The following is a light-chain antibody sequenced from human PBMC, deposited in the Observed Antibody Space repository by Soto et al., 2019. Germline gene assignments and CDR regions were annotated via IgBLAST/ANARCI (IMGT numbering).Light chain of an antibody. Sequence: EIVLTQSPGTLSLSPGERATLSCRASQGVGSNYLAWYQQKPGQAPRLLIYDASNRATGIPARFSGSGSGTDFTLTISSLEPEDFAVYYCQQRSNWPITFGQGTRLEI. CDR1: QGVGSNY. CDR3: QQRSNWPIT. V-gene: IGKV3D-11*01. J-gene: IGKJ5*01. CDR2: DAS.